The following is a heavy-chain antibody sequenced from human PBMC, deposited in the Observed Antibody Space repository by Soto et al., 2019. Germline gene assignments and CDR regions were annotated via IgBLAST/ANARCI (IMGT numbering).Heavy chain of an antibody. CDR1: GGSISSGGYY. Sequence: PSETLCLTCTVSGGSISSGGYYWSWIRQHPGKGLEWIGYIFYSGTTYYNPSLKSRVTISVDTSKNQFSLKLSSVTAADTAVYYCARWPQLEPRFDYWGQGTLVTVSS. CDR2: IFYSGTT. D-gene: IGHD1-1*01. CDR3: ARWPQLEPRFDY. J-gene: IGHJ4*02. V-gene: IGHV4-31*03.